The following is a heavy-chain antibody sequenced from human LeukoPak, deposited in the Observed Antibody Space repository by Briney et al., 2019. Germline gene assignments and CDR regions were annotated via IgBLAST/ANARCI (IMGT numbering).Heavy chain of an antibody. Sequence: GGSLRLSCAASGFTFSSYGMHWVRQAPGKGLEWVAVISYDGSNKYYADSVKGRFTISRDNSKNTLYLQMNSLRAEDTAVYYCAKNYYGSEYAFDIWGQGTMVTVSS. D-gene: IGHD3-10*01. V-gene: IGHV3-30*18. CDR3: AKNYYGSEYAFDI. CDR1: GFTFSSYG. CDR2: ISYDGSNK. J-gene: IGHJ3*02.